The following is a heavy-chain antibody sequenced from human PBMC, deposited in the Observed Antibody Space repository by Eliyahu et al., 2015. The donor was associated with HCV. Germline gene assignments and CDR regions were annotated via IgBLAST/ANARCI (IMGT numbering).Heavy chain of an antibody. CDR2: SHNDGSST. Sequence: SHSHNDGSSTNYADFVKGRFIVSRDNAKKTLYLQMNSLTVEDTAVYYCARDLSPGGMDVWGHGTPVTVFS. J-gene: IGHJ6*02. CDR3: ARDLSPGGMDV. D-gene: IGHD3-10*01. V-gene: IGHV3-74*01.